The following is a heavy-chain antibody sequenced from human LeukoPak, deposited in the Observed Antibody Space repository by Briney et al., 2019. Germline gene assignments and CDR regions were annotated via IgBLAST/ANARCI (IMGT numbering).Heavy chain of an antibody. J-gene: IGHJ4*02. Sequence: SSXXVSCKASGGTFSSYTISWVRQAPGQGLEWMGRIIPILGIANYAQKFQGRVTITADKSTSTAYMELSSLRSEDTAVYYCAREGSGSYYLVYFDYWGQGTLVTVSS. CDR3: AREGSGSYYLVYFDY. CDR2: IIPILGIA. V-gene: IGHV1-69*04. CDR1: GGTFSSYT. D-gene: IGHD1-26*01.